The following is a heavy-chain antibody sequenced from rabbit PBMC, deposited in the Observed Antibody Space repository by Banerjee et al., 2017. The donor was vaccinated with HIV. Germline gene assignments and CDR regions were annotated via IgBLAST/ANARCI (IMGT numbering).Heavy chain of an antibody. Sequence: QEQLEESGGGLVQPEGSLTLTCTASGFSFSSSYYMCWVRQAPGKGLEWIGCVSAGVSGSTYYASWAKGRFTISRSSSTTVTLQMTSLTAADTATYFCARDAGYAGYGYAPTRLDLWGPGTLVTVS. D-gene: IGHD6-1*01. CDR3: ARDAGYAGYGYAPTRLDL. CDR2: VSAGVSGST. V-gene: IGHV1S45*01. CDR1: GFSFSSSYY. J-gene: IGHJ3*01.